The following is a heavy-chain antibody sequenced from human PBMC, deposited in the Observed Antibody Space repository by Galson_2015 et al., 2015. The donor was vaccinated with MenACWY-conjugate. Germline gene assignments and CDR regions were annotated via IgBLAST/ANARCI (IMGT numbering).Heavy chain of an antibody. D-gene: IGHD4-11*01. J-gene: IGHJ6*03. CDR1: GFTCSIYE. Sequence: SLRLSCAASGFTCSIYEMNWVRQAPGKGLEWLSYITSSGSTKYYADSVKDRFTISRDNADNSLSLQMNSLRAEDTAVYYCARAYDYSNYGHYYYMDVWGKGTTVTVSS. CDR3: ARAYDYSNYGHYYYMDV. CDR2: ITSSGSTK. V-gene: IGHV3-48*03.